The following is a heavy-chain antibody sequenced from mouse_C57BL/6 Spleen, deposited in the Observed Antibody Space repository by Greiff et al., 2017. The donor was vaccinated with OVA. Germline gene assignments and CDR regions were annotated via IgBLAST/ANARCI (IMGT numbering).Heavy chain of an antibody. CDR2: ISSGSSTI. V-gene: IGHV5-17*01. Sequence: EVHLVESGGGLVKPGGSLKLSCAASGFTFSDYGMHWVRQAPEKGLEWVVYISSGSSTIYYADTVKGRFSISRDNGKNTLYLQMTSLRSEDTSMYYCARGHYGSSPHYFDYWGQGTTLTVSS. CDR1: GFTFSDYG. D-gene: IGHD1-1*01. J-gene: IGHJ2*01. CDR3: ARGHYGSSPHYFDY.